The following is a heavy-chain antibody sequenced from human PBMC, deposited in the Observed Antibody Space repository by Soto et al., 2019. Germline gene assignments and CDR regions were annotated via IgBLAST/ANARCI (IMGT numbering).Heavy chain of an antibody. CDR3: ARDREVMNAFDI. V-gene: IGHV4-61*01. J-gene: IGHJ3*02. CDR2: ISSSGST. Sequence: QVQLQESGPGLVKPSETLSLTCTVSGGSVSSGSYYWSWIRQPPGKGLEWIGYISSSGSTNYNPSLKSRVTISVDTSKNQFSLKLSSVTAADTAVYYCARDREVMNAFDIWGQGTMVTVSS. CDR1: GGSVSSGSYY. D-gene: IGHD2-21*01.